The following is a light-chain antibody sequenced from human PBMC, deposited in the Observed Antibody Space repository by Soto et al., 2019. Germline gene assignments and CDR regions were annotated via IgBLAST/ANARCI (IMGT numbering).Light chain of an antibody. CDR2: DAS. V-gene: IGKV1-5*01. CDR1: QSISSW. Sequence: DIQMTQSPSTLSASVGDRVTITCRASQSISSWLAWYQQKPGKAPKLLIYDASRLKSGVPSRFSGSGSGTYFTITISRLQHDDFATYCCQQYNSSCTFGQGTKVEIK. CDR3: QQYNSSCT. J-gene: IGKJ1*01.